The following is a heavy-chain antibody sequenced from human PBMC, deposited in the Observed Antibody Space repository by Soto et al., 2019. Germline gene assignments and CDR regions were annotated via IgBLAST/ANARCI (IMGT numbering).Heavy chain of an antibody. Sequence: QVQLVESGGGLVKPGGSLRLSCAASGFTFSDYYMTWIRQAPGSGLEWVSYISSSSGTISYANSVKGRFTISRDNAQNSLYLQMTSLRAEDTAVYYCARGTYRSKTDFDYWGQGTLVTASS. D-gene: IGHD6-13*01. CDR1: GFTFSDYY. V-gene: IGHV3-11*01. CDR2: ISSSSGTI. CDR3: ARGTYRSKTDFDY. J-gene: IGHJ4*02.